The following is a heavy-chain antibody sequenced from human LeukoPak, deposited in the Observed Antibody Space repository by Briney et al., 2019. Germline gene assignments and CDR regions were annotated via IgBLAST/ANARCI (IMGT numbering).Heavy chain of an antibody. J-gene: IGHJ4*02. CDR3: ASGEYTYGFPPFDY. CDR1: GGSIRSSSYY. Sequence: NTSETLSLTCTVSGGSIRSSSYYWYWIRQPPGKGLEWIGSIYYSGSTYYNPSLKSRVTISVDTSKNQFSLKLNSVTAADTAVFYCASGEYTYGFPPFDYWGQGTLVTVSS. D-gene: IGHD5-18*01. CDR2: IYYSGST. V-gene: IGHV4-39*01.